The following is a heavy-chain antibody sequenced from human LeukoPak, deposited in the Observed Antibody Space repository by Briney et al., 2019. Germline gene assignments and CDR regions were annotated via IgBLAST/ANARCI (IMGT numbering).Heavy chain of an antibody. D-gene: IGHD6-13*01. Sequence: GGSLRLSCAASGFTFSSHWMHWVRQAPGKGLVWVSRIDSEGSSTTYADSVKGRFTISRDNAKNTLYLHMNSLRAEDTAVYYCASQYINSWYTGYVQEWGQGTLVTVSS. J-gene: IGHJ1*01. V-gene: IGHV3-74*01. CDR3: ASQYINSWYTGYVQE. CDR1: GFTFSSHW. CDR2: IDSEGSST.